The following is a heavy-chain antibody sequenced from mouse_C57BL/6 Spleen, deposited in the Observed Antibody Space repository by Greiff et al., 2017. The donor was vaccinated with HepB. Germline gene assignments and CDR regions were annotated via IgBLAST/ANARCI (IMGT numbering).Heavy chain of an antibody. CDR2: IDPSDSYT. CDR3: ARSKTGNPFDY. V-gene: IGHV1-50*01. D-gene: IGHD2-1*01. CDR1: GYTFTSYW. J-gene: IGHJ2*01. Sequence: VQLQQPGAELVKPGASVKLSCKASGYTFTSYWMQWVKQRPGQGLEWIGEIDPSDSYTNYNQKFKGKATLTVDTSSSTAYMQLSSLTSEDSAVYYCARSKTGNPFDYWGQGTTLTVSS.